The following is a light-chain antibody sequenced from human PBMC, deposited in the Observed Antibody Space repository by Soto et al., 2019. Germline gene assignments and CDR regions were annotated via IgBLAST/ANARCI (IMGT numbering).Light chain of an antibody. Sequence: DIQMSQSPSSLSASIGDRITITCRASQSISTYLNWYQQKPGKAPRLLIYGASTLQNWVPSRFSGSESATNYTLTINSLQPEDFATYYCQQSFITPPLTFGGGTTVEMK. J-gene: IGKJ4*01. V-gene: IGKV1-39*01. CDR3: QQSFITPPLT. CDR2: GAS. CDR1: QSISTY.